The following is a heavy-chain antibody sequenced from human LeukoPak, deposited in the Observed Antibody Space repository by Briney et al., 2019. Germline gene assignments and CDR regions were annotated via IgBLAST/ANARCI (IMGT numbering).Heavy chain of an antibody. CDR2: ISSSSSYI. Sequence: AGGSLRLSCAASGFTFSSYSMNWVRQALGKGLEWVSSISSSSSYIYYADSVKGRFTISRDNAKNSLYLQMNSLRAEDTAVYYCARAPSGSYANFDYWGQGTLVTVSS. CDR3: ARAPSGSYANFDY. V-gene: IGHV3-21*01. D-gene: IGHD1-26*01. CDR1: GFTFSSYS. J-gene: IGHJ4*02.